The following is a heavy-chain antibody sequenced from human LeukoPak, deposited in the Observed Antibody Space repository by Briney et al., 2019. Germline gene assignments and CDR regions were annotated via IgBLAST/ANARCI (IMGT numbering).Heavy chain of an antibody. D-gene: IGHD3-10*01. J-gene: IGHJ4*02. CDR2: IIPMFGTA. Sequence: ASVKVSCKASGGTFSRYVISWVRQAPGQGLEWMGGIIPMFGTANYAQKLQGRVTMTTDTSTSTAYMELRSLRSDDTAVYYCATMIRGVIVPYFEYWGQGTLVTVSS. CDR3: ATMIRGVIVPYFEY. CDR1: GGTFSRYV. V-gene: IGHV1-69*05.